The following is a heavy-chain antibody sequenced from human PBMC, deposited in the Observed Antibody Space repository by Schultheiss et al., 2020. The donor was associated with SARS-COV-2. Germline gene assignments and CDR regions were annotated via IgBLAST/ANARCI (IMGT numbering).Heavy chain of an antibody. Sequence: GGSLRLSCAASGFTFSSYSMNWVRQAPGKGLEWVSSISSSSSYIYYADSVKGRFTISRDNSKNTLYLQMNSLRAEDTAVYYCAKDGIAAAHRSEYFQHWGQGTLVTVSS. D-gene: IGHD6-13*01. CDR1: GFTFSSYS. CDR2: ISSSSSYI. V-gene: IGHV3-21*04. CDR3: AKDGIAAAHRSEYFQH. J-gene: IGHJ1*01.